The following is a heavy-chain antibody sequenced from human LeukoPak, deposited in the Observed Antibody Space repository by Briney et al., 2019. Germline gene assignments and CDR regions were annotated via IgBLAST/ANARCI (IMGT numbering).Heavy chain of an antibody. D-gene: IGHD3-22*01. J-gene: IGHJ4*02. CDR2: ISASGRST. V-gene: IGHV3-23*01. Sequence: GGSLRLSCAASGFTFTNFAMSWVRQAPGKGLEWVSVISASGRSTYYADSVRGRFTISRDTSKNTLYLQMGSLRAEDTALYYCAKSRSGYYRFDSWGQGTLVIVSS. CDR1: GFTFTNFA. CDR3: AKSRSGYYRFDS.